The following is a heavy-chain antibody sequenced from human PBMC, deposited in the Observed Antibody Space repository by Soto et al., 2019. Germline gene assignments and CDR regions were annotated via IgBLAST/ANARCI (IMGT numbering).Heavy chain of an antibody. CDR2: IYYSGSS. Sequence: SETLSLTCTVSGCSISSGSYHWSWIRQHPGKGLEWIGNIYYSGSSYYNPSLKSRATISIDTSKDQFSLRLGSVTAADTAVYYCARVEGSSYYFRHDCWGRGTLV. CDR1: GCSISSGSYH. CDR3: ARVEGSSYYFRHDC. D-gene: IGHD1-26*01. V-gene: IGHV4-31*03. J-gene: IGHJ4*02.